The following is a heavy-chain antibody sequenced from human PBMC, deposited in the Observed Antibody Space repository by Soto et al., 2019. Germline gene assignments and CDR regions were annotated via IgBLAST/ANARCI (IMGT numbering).Heavy chain of an antibody. Sequence: VQLLESGGGLIQPGGSLSLSCAASGFTFSYGIHWLRQAPGKGLEWVAYISYDSSNKFYGDSVKGRFTISRDNSKHTQFLQMNSLRAEDTAVYYCAKFVIGYCSGNTCDDYWGQGTLVAVSS. D-gene: IGHD2-15*01. J-gene: IGHJ4*02. CDR1: GFTFSYG. CDR2: ISYDSSNK. V-gene: IGHV3-30*18. CDR3: AKFVIGYCSGNTCDDY.